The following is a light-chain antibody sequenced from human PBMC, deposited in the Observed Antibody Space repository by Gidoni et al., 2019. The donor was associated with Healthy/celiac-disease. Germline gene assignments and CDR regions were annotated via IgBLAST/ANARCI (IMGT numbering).Light chain of an antibody. J-gene: IGKJ1*01. CDR1: QRVSSY. CDR2: DAS. CDR3: QQRSNWPGT. Sequence: ATLSCRASQRVSSYLAWYQQKPGQAPRLLIYDASNRATGIPARFSGSGSGTDFTLTISSLEPEDFAVYYCQQRSNWPGTFGQGTKVEIK. V-gene: IGKV3-11*01.